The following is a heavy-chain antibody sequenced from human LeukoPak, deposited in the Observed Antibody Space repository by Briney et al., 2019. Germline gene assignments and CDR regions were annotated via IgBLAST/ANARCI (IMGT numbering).Heavy chain of an antibody. CDR3: ARFTYYYGSGSYYGAKRLKELPDY. CDR2: ISAYNGNT. CDR1: GYTFTSYG. J-gene: IGHJ4*02. V-gene: IGHV1-18*01. Sequence: ASVKVSCKASGYTFTSYGISWVRQAPGQGLEWMEWISAYNGNTNYAQKLQGRVTMTTDTSTSTAYMELRSLRSDDTAVYYCARFTYYYGSGSYYGAKRLKELPDYWGQGTLVTVSS. D-gene: IGHD3-10*01.